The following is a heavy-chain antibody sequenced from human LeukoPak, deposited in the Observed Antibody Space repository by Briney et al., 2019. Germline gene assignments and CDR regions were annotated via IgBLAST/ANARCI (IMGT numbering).Heavy chain of an antibody. CDR2: IIPIFGTA. D-gene: IGHD1-26*01. Sequence: GASVKVSCKASGYTFTSYAISWVRQAPGQGLEWMGGIIPIFGTANYAQKFQGRVTITADESTSTAYMELSSLRSEDTAVYYCARPDVVGATSVSIPYGMDVWGQGTTVTVSS. CDR3: ARPDVVGATSVSIPYGMDV. V-gene: IGHV1-69*13. CDR1: GYTFTSYA. J-gene: IGHJ6*02.